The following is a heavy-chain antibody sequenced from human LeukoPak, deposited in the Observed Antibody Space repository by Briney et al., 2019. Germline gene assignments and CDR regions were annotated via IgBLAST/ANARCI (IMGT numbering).Heavy chain of an antibody. Sequence: VASVKVSCKASGYIFTSYYMYWVRQAPGQGLEWMGIINPSGGSIRYAQKFQGRVTMTRDMSTSTVYMELSSLRSEDTAVYYCARVWRYFDYWGQGTLVTVSS. CDR3: ARVWRYFDY. CDR1: GYIFTSYY. V-gene: IGHV1-46*01. J-gene: IGHJ4*02. CDR2: INPSGGSI. D-gene: IGHD1-1*01.